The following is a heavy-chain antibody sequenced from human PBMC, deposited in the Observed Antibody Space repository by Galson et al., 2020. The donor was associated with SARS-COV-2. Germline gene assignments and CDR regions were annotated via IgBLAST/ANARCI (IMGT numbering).Heavy chain of an antibody. CDR2: ISYSGDNT. V-gene: IGHV3-21*01. J-gene: IGHJ4*02. CDR1: GLRFSTFQ. D-gene: IGHD1-26*01. Sequence: GGSLRLSCVVSGLRFSTFQMNWVRQAPGKGLEWVSSISYSGDNTFYADPVKGRFTISRDNTEKSLYLQMNSLSAGDTAVYYCAREPESANSGEVVGYGGQGTLVTVSS. CDR3: AREPESANSGEVVGY.